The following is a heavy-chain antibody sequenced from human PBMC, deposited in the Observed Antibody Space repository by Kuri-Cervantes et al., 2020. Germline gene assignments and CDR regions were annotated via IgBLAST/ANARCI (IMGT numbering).Heavy chain of an antibody. CDR1: GGSFSGYY. CDR3: AIQRLRYFDWFVVFRDQDAFDI. D-gene: IGHD3-9*01. J-gene: IGHJ3*02. CDR2: INHSGST. V-gene: IGHV4-34*01. Sequence: SETLSLTCAVYGGSFSGYYWSWTRQPPEKGLEWIGEINHSGSTNYNPSLKSRVTISVDTSKNQFSLKLSSVTAADTAVYYCAIQRLRYFDWFVVFRDQDAFDIWGQGTMVTVSS.